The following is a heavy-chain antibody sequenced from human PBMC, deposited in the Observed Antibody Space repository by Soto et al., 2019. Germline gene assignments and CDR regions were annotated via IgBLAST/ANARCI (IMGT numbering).Heavy chain of an antibody. CDR1: GFTFSSSG. Sequence: QVQLVESGGGVVQPGRSLRLSCAASGFTFSSSGMHWVRQAPGKGLEWVAIISYEGSNKYYADSVKGRFTISRDNSKTTLYLQMTSLRGDDTAVYYCAKSPGRTGYFQMDVWGQGTTVTVSS. D-gene: IGHD3-9*01. CDR3: AKSPGRTGYFQMDV. CDR2: ISYEGSNK. J-gene: IGHJ6*02. V-gene: IGHV3-30*18.